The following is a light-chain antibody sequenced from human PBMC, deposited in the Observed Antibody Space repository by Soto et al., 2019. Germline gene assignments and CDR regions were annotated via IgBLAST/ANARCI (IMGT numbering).Light chain of an antibody. J-gene: IGKJ2*01. CDR1: QTIITY. Sequence: DIQMTQSPSSLSASVGDRVSITCRASQTIITYLNWYQQKPGKAPKLLISAAYNLQSGVPSRVSGGGSETEFTLTISSVQPEDFATYYCQQRYSTPRTCGQGTKLEI. CDR3: QQRYSTPRT. V-gene: IGKV1-39*01. CDR2: AAY.